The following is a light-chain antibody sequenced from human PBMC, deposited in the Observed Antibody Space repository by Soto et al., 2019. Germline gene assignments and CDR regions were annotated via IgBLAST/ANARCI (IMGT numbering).Light chain of an antibody. J-gene: IGKJ5*01. CDR1: WSVNMC. CDR2: CAS. CDR3: QHRSKWPVR. V-gene: IGKV3-11*01. Sequence: IVMTQCPGTIFLSXGERATLCCKSRWSVNMCLARYQQRPGRAPRIXXVCASYRAPGSPARFSGSGSGTAFTRTISSREPEDFAVYYGQHRSKWPVRFGQGTRLEIK.